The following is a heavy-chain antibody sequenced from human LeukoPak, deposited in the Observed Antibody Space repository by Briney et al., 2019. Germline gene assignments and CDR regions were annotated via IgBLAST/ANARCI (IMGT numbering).Heavy chain of an antibody. V-gene: IGHV3-49*04. Sequence: GGSLRLSCVTSGFRFDDNAMSWVRQAPGKGLEWVGLIRSNVFGGKTEYAASVRGRFSISRDDSKSIAYLQMNSLKTEDSAVYYCTKLHFHDSSGYYTLLPLGAFDIWGQGTMVTVSS. CDR3: TKLHFHDSSGYYTLLPLGAFDI. J-gene: IGHJ3*02. D-gene: IGHD3-22*01. CDR2: IRSNVFGGKT. CDR1: GFRFDDNA.